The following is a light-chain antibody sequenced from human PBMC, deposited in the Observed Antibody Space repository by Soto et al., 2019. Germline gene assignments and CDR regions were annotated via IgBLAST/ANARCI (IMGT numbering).Light chain of an antibody. Sequence: QSVLTQPASVSGSPGQSITLLCTGTSSDFGIYNSVSWYQQHPGKAPKLMIHDVTNRPSGVSSRFSGSRSGNTASLTISGLQAEDEADCYCSSFTSSSSYVFGPGTKLTVL. J-gene: IGLJ1*01. CDR3: SSFTSSSSYV. CDR1: SSDFGIYNS. V-gene: IGLV2-14*01. CDR2: DVT.